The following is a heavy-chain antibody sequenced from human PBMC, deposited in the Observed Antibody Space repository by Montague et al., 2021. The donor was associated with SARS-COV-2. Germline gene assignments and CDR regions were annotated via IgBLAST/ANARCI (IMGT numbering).Heavy chain of an antibody. J-gene: IGHJ6*02. Sequence: SETLSLTCPVSGASFSGYYWSWVRQSPGKGLEWIGEVIHSGTTNYNPSLKGRVTISIDSSNDRFSLRLTSLTAADTGVYYCASGEFLCYGSGNYYRSALDDWGQGTTVTVSS. V-gene: IGHV4-34*12. CDR3: ASGEFLCYGSGNYYRSALDD. D-gene: IGHD3-10*01. CDR1: GASFSGYY. CDR2: VIHSGTT.